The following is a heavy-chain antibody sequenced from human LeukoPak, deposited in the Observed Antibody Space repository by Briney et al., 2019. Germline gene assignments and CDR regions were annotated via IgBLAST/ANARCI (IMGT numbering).Heavy chain of an antibody. Sequence: ASVKVSCKASGYTFTSYDINWARQATGQGLEWMGWMNPNSGNTGYAQKFQGRVTMTRNTSISTAYMELSSLRSEDTAVYYCARGRGARRGIYGMDVWGQGTTATVSS. D-gene: IGHD6-6*01. V-gene: IGHV1-8*01. CDR1: GYTFTSYD. CDR2: MNPNSGNT. J-gene: IGHJ6*02. CDR3: ARGRGARRGIYGMDV.